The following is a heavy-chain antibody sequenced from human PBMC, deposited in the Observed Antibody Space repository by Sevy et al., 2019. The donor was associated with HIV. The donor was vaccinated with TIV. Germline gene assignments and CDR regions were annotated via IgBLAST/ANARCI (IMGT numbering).Heavy chain of an antibody. D-gene: IGHD5-12*01. V-gene: IGHV3-11*01. CDR3: ARDPEMATITSGYFDY. J-gene: IGHJ4*02. Sequence: GGSLRLSCAASGFTFSDYYMSWIRQAPGKGLEWVSYISSSGSTIYYADSVKGRFTISRDNAKNSLYLKMNSLRAEDTAVYYCARDPEMATITSGYFDYWGQGTLVTVSS. CDR2: ISSSGSTI. CDR1: GFTFSDYY.